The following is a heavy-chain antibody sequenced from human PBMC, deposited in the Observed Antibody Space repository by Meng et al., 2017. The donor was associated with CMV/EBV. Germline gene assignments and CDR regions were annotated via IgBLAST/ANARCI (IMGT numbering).Heavy chain of an antibody. CDR2: IKQDGSEK. CDR3: ASHNVLLWFGELGY. V-gene: IGHV3-7*01. D-gene: IGHD3-10*01. CDR1: GFTFSSYW. Sequence: GGSLRLSCAASGFTFSSYWMSWVRQAPGKGLEWVANIKQDGSEKYYVDSVKGRFTISRDNAKNSLYPQMNSLRAEDTAVYYCASHNVLLWFGELGYWGQGTLVTVSS. J-gene: IGHJ4*02.